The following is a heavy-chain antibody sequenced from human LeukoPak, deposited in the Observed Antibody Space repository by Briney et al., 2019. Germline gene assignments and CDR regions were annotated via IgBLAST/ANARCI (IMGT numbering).Heavy chain of an antibody. V-gene: IGHV1-24*01. CDR3: PTPGPLGFLEWPWDHFDY. J-gene: IGHJ4*02. CDR1: GYTLTELS. CDR2: FDPEDGEP. Sequence: ASVKVSCKVSGYTLTELSMHWVRQAPGKGLEWMGGFDPEDGEPIYAQKFQGRVTMTEDTSTDTAYMELTTLRPGDTPGYSCPTPGPLGFLEWPWDHFDYWGQGTLVTVSS. D-gene: IGHD3-3*01.